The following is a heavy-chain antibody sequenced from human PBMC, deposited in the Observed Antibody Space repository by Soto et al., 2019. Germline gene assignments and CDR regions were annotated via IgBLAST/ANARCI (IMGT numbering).Heavy chain of an antibody. J-gene: IGHJ6*03. Sequence: GESLKISCKGSGYSFTSYWIGWVRQMPGNGLEWMGIIYPGDSDTRYSPSFQGQVTISADKSISTAYLQWSSLKASDTSMYYCAIRRRAHMRVSTKNFGYYYMDVWGKGTTVTVSS. D-gene: IGHD2-2*01. CDR1: GYSFTSYW. V-gene: IGHV5-51*01. CDR3: AIRRRAHMRVSTKNFGYYYMDV. CDR2: IYPGDSDT.